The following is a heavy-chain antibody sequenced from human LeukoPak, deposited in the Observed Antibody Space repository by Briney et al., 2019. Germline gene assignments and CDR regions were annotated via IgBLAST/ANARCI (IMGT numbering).Heavy chain of an antibody. CDR1: GFTFSDYY. Sequence: GGSLRLSCAAYGFTFSDYYMSWIRQAPGKGLEGVSYISNSGTTVYYADSVEGRFSISRDNAKNSLYLQMNSLRAEDTALYYCARHQSGEPYHYDSSGYQPWGQGTLVTVSS. V-gene: IGHV3-11*01. CDR2: ISNSGTTV. D-gene: IGHD3-22*01. J-gene: IGHJ5*02. CDR3: ARHQSGEPYHYDSSGYQP.